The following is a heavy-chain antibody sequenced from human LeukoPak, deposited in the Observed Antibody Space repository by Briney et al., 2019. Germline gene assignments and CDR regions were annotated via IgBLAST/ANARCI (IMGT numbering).Heavy chain of an antibody. D-gene: IGHD3-22*01. Sequence: SQTLSLTCAVSGGSISSGVYSWSWIRQPPGKGLEWIGYIYHSGNTYYNPSLKGRVTISVDRSKNQFSLKLSSVTAANTAVYYCARDSHYYDSSGYYLGGAFDIWGQGTMVTVSS. CDR2: IYHSGNT. CDR3: ARDSHYYDSSGYYLGGAFDI. J-gene: IGHJ3*02. CDR1: GGSISSGVYS. V-gene: IGHV4-30-2*01.